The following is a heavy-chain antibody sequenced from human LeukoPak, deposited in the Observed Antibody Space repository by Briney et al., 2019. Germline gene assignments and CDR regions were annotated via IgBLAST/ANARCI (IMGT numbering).Heavy chain of an antibody. CDR3: AKGYYGSGSYGWFDY. CDR2: ISYDGSNK. CDR1: GFSFSSYG. Sequence: GGSLRLSCAASGFSFSSYGMHWVRQAPGKGLEWVAVISYDGSNKYYADSVKGRFTISRDNSKNTLYVQMNSLRAEDTAVYSCAKGYYGSGSYGWFDYWGQGTLVTVSS. V-gene: IGHV3-30*18. J-gene: IGHJ4*02. D-gene: IGHD3-10*01.